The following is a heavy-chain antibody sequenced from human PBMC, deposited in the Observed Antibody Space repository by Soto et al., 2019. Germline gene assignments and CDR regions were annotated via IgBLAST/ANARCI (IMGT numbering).Heavy chain of an antibody. CDR1: GYTFTSYG. Sequence: ASVKVSCKASGYTFTSYGIHWVRQVPGHRLEWMGRINAGNGYTNYSQNFQDRVTITTDTSATTAYMELRSLTSDDTAVYYCAREGCSGGSCYSAFDFWGQGTLVTVSS. CDR3: AREGCSGGSCYSAFDF. V-gene: IGHV1-3*01. D-gene: IGHD2-15*01. J-gene: IGHJ4*02. CDR2: INAGNGYT.